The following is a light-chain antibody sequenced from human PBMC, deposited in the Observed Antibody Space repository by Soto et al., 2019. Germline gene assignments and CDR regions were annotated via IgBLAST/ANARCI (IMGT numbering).Light chain of an antibody. CDR3: QQSFSTLLS. V-gene: IGKV1-39*01. CDR1: QTINRN. CDR2: DAS. Sequence: DIQMTQSPSSLSASVGDRVTITCRASQTINRNLNWYQQKPGKAPKLLIYDASSLQSGAPSTFSGSGSGTDFTLAISSLQPEDVAVYYCQQSFSTLLSFGGGTKVDIK. J-gene: IGKJ4*01.